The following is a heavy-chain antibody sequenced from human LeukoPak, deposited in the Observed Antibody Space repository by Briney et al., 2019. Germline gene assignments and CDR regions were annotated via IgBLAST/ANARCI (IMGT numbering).Heavy chain of an antibody. V-gene: IGHV3-48*02. CDR2: ISSRSSTI. Sequence: GGSLRLSCKASGFTFSDYNMNWVRQAPGKGLEWISYISSRSSTIYYVDSVKGRFTISRDNAQNSLHLQMNSLRDEDTAVYYCARDVDTGLVTPPLDYWGQGTLVTVSS. CDR3: ARDVDTGLVTPPLDY. J-gene: IGHJ4*02. CDR1: GFTFSDYN. D-gene: IGHD5-18*01.